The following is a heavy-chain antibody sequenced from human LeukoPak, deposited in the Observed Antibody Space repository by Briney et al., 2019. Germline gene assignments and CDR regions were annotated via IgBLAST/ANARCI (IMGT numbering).Heavy chain of an antibody. CDR1: GFTFSHNG. V-gene: IGHV3-33*01. D-gene: IGHD1-26*01. CDR2: IWYDGSIK. Sequence: GGSLRLSCAASGFTFSHNGMHWVRQAPGKGLDWVAVIWYDGSIKYYADSVKGRFTISRDNSKNTLYLQMNSLRAEDTAVYYCASGGSAWGQGTMVTVSS. CDR3: ASGGSA. J-gene: IGHJ3*01.